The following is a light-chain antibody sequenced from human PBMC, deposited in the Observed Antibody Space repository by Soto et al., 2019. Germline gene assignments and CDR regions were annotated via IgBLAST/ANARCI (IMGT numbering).Light chain of an antibody. Sequence: QPVLTQPPSVSEAPGQRVTISCTGSSSNIGAGYEAHWYQQVPGTAPKLLIYENNNRPAGVTDRFSGSKSGTSASLAITGRQAEDEAEYYCQSYDSSLSGYVFGTGIKLTVL. CDR1: SSNIGAGYE. V-gene: IGLV1-40*01. CDR3: QSYDSSLSGYV. CDR2: ENN. J-gene: IGLJ1*01.